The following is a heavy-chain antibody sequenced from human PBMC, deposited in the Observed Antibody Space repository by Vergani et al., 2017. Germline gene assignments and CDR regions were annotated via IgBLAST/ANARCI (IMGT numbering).Heavy chain of an antibody. CDR3: ARTESFILRYFHLAL. J-gene: IGHJ4*02. D-gene: IGHD3-9*01. Sequence: QLHLQESGPGLVKPSETLSLTCTVSGGSITSSSYYWGWIRQPPGKGLEWIGNLYHSGGAYYNPSLKGRVTISVDTSKNQFSLEVTSVTAADTAIYFCARTESFILRYFHLALWGQGTLVTVSS. CDR1: GGSITSSSYY. CDR2: LYHSGGA. V-gene: IGHV4-39*01.